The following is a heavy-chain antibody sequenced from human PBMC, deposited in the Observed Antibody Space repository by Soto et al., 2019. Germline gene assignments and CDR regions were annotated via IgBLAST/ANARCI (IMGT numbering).Heavy chain of an antibody. Sequence: SETLSLTCAVYGGSFSGYYWSWIRQPPGKGLEWIGEINHSGSTNYNPSLKSRVTISVDTSKNQFSLKLSSVTAADTAVYYCARSPYSSGWYPSSTFDYWGQGTLVTVSS. V-gene: IGHV4-34*01. CDR3: ARSPYSSGWYPSSTFDY. D-gene: IGHD6-19*01. J-gene: IGHJ4*02. CDR2: INHSGST. CDR1: GGSFSGYY.